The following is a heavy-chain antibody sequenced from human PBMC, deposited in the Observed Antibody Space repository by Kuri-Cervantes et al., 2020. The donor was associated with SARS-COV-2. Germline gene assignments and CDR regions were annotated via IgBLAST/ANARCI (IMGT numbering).Heavy chain of an antibody. CDR3: ARVHDFWSGLDV. J-gene: IGHJ6*02. Sequence: SETLSLTCTVSGGSINNGIDSWSWIRQPAGKGLEWIGRIYATGSTNYNPSLKSRVTISVDTSKNQFSLKLSSVTAADTAVYYCARVHDFWSGLDVWGQGTTVTVSS. D-gene: IGHD3-3*01. CDR1: GGSINNGIDS. V-gene: IGHV4-61*02. CDR2: IYATGST.